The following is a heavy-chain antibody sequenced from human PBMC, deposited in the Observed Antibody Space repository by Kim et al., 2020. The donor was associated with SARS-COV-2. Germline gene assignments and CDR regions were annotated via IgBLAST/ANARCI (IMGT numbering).Heavy chain of an antibody. D-gene: IGHD3-22*01. CDR3: ARLDSSGYNDAFDI. Sequence: NPSLKSRVTISVDTSKNQFSLKLSSVTAADTAVYYCARLDSSGYNDAFDIWGQGTMVTVSS. J-gene: IGHJ3*02. V-gene: IGHV4-59*08.